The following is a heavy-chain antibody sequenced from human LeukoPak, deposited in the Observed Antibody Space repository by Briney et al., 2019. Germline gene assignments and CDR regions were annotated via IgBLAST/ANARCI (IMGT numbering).Heavy chain of an antibody. CDR3: ARAGGDGYNTNWFDP. CDR1: GGTFSSYA. J-gene: IGHJ5*02. D-gene: IGHD5-24*01. CDR2: IIPIFGTA. Sequence: ASVKVSRKASGGTFSSYAISWVRQAPGQGLEWMGGIIPIFGTANYAQKFQGRVTITTDESTSTAYMELSSLRSEDTAVYYCARAGGDGYNTNWFDPWGQGTLVTVSS. V-gene: IGHV1-69*05.